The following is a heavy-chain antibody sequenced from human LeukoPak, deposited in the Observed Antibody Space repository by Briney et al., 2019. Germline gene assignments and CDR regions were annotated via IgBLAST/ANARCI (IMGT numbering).Heavy chain of an antibody. CDR2: INPNGGDT. D-gene: IGHD3-3*01. J-gene: IGHJ4*02. CDR3: ARKYDFWSGYYW. Sequence: GASVKVSCKASGYTFTGYYIHWVRQAPGQGPEWMGWINPNGGDTNYAQKFQGRVTMARDTPISTAYMELSRLRSDDTAVYYCARKYDFWSGYYWWGQGTLVTVSS. V-gene: IGHV1-2*02. CDR1: GYTFTGYY.